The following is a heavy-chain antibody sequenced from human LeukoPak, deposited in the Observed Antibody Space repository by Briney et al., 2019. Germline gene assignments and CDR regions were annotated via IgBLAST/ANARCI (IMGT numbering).Heavy chain of an antibody. J-gene: IGHJ4*02. CDR1: GGSVSSSTYY. CDR2: IYYSGST. D-gene: IGHD1-26*01. V-gene: IGHV4-39*01. Sequence: PSETLSLTCTVSGGSVSSSTYYWGWIRQPPGKGLEWIGSIYYSGSTYYNPPLKSRVTISVDTSKNQFSLKLSSVTAADTAVYYCATLDSGTYYGDYFDYWGQGTLVTVSS. CDR3: ATLDSGTYYGDYFDY.